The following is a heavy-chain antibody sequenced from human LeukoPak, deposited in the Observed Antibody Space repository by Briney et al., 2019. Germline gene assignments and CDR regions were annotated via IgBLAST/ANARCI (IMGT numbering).Heavy chain of an antibody. J-gene: IGHJ3*02. CDR2: ISSSSSTI. D-gene: IGHD6-19*01. V-gene: IGHV3-48*04. Sequence: PGGSLRLSCAASGFTFSSYSMNWVRQAPGKGLEWVSYISSSSSTIYYADSVKGRFTISRDNAKNSLYLQMNSLRAEDTALYHCARNRDSSGWNDAFDIWGQGTMVTVSS. CDR3: ARNRDSSGWNDAFDI. CDR1: GFTFSSYS.